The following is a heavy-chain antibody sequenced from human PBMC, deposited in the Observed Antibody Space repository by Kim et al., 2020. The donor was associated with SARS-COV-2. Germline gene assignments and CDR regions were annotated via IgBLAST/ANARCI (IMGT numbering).Heavy chain of an antibody. CDR3: VKSVSSGSYFYERGGDY. J-gene: IGHJ4*02. V-gene: IGHV3-23*01. CDR2: VSGSGVHT. Sequence: GGSLRLSCAASGFTFSSYAMSWVRQAPGKGLEWVSAVSGSGVHTYLADSVKGRFTISRDNSRNTVHLQMNSLSAEDTAVYHCVKSVSSGSYFYERGGDYWGQGTPVTVSS. D-gene: IGHD2-15*01. CDR1: GFTFSSYA.